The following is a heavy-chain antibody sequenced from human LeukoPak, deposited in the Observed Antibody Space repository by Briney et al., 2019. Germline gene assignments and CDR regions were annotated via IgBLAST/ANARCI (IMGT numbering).Heavy chain of an antibody. CDR1: GGSISSYY. CDR3: ARTGEYSGSGPSWAFDI. D-gene: IGHD3-10*01. Sequence: PSETLSLTCTVSGGSISSYYWSWIRQPPGKGLEWIGYIYYSGSTNYNPSLKSRVTISVDTSNNQFSLRLTSVTTSDTAVYYCARTGEYSGSGPSWAFDIWGQGTMVTVSS. J-gene: IGHJ3*02. V-gene: IGHV4-59*01. CDR2: IYYSGST.